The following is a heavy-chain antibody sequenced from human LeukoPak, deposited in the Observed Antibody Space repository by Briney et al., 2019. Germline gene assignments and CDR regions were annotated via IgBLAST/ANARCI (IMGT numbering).Heavy chain of an antibody. CDR2: INHSGST. J-gene: IGHJ3*02. Sequence: SETLSLTCAVYGGSFSGYYWSWIRQPPGKGLEWIGEINHSGSTNYNPSLKSRVTISVDTSKNQFSLKLSSVTAADTAVYYCARRITMTRRAFDIWGQGTMVTVSS. D-gene: IGHD3-22*01. CDR3: ARRITMTRRAFDI. CDR1: GGSFSGYY. V-gene: IGHV4-34*01.